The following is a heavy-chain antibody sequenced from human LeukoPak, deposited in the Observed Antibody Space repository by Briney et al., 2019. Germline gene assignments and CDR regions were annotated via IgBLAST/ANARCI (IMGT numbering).Heavy chain of an antibody. V-gene: IGHV4-34*01. CDR1: GGSFSGYY. CDR3: AARDTVTTASSPSPPPEYFQH. Sequence: PSETLSLTCAVYGGSFSGYYWSWIRQPPGKGLERIGEINHSGSTNYNPSLKSRVTISVDTSKNQFSLKLSSVTAADTAVYYCAARDTVTTASSPSPPPEYFQHWGQGTLVTVSS. J-gene: IGHJ1*01. CDR2: INHSGST. D-gene: IGHD4-17*01.